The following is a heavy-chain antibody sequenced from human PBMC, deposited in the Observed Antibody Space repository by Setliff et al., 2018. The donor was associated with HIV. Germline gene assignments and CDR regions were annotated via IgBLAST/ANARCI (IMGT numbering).Heavy chain of an antibody. V-gene: IGHV1-46*01. D-gene: IGHD5-12*01. CDR1: GYTFTSYH. CDR2: INPSGGST. J-gene: IGHJ4*02. CDR3: ARVGERWLQFYYFDN. Sequence: ASVKVSCKASGYTFTSYHIHWVRQAPGQGLEWMGVINPSGGSTSYAQKSQGRVTMTRGASSGTVYMELSGLRFEDTAMYYCARVGERWLQFYYFDNWGQGTLGTV.